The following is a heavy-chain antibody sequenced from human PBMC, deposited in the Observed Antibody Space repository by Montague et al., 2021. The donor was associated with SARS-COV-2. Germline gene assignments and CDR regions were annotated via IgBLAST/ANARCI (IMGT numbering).Heavy chain of an antibody. D-gene: IGHD3-22*01. CDR3: ARSPEDSSGYYESFFDY. J-gene: IGHJ4*02. CDR2: IDWDDDK. V-gene: IGHV2-70*01. CDR1: GFSLSTSGMC. Sequence: PALVKPTQTLTLTCTFSGFSLSTSGMCVSWIRQPLGKALEWLALIDWDDDKYYSTSLKTRLTISKDTSKNQVVLTMTNMDPVDTATYYCARSPEDSSGYYESFFDYWGQGTLVTVSS.